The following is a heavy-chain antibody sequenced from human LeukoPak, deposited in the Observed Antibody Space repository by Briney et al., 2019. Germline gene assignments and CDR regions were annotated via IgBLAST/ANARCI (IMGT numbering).Heavy chain of an antibody. CDR2: ISSSGSTI. CDR3: ARGGSDSGSYLLEYFQH. Sequence: GGSLRLSCAASGFTFSSYEMNWVRQAPGKGLEWVSYISSSGSTIYYADSVKGRFTITRDNAKNSLYLQMNSLRAEDTAVYYCARGGSDSGSYLLEYFQHWGQGTLVTVSS. J-gene: IGHJ1*01. V-gene: IGHV3-48*03. D-gene: IGHD1-26*01. CDR1: GFTFSSYE.